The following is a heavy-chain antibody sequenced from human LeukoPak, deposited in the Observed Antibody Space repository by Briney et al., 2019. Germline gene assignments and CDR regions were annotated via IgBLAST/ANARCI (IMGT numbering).Heavy chain of an antibody. V-gene: IGHV1-2*06. Sequence: ASVKVSCKASGYTFIDYYIHWVRQAPGQGLEWMGRINPNNGGTDYAQNFQGRVSVTSDTSISTAYMELTGLRSDDTAVFYCARALGSQRDSWGQGTLDTVSS. D-gene: IGHD7-27*01. CDR1: GYTFIDYY. CDR3: ARALGSQRDS. CDR2: INPNNGGT. J-gene: IGHJ4*02.